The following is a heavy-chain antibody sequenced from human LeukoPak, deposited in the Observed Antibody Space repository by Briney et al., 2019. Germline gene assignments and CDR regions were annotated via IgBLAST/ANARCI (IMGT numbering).Heavy chain of an antibody. Sequence: GGSLRLSCAASGFTFSSYAMHWVRQAPGKGLEWVAVISYDGSNKYYADSVKGRFTISRDNSKNTLYLQMNSLRAEDTAVYYCARASGGYSYWGQGTLVTVSS. J-gene: IGHJ4*02. CDR2: ISYDGSNK. CDR3: ARASGGYSY. V-gene: IGHV3-30-3*01. CDR1: GFTFSSYA. D-gene: IGHD5-12*01.